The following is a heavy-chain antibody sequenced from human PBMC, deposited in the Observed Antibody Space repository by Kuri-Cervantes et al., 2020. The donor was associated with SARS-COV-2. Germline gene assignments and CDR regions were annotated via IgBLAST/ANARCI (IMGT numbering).Heavy chain of an antibody. CDR2: IIPIFGTA. V-gene: IGHV1-69*05. J-gene: IGHJ3*02. Sequence: SVKVSCKASGGTFSSYAISWVRQAPGQGLEWMGGIIPIFGTANYAQKFQGRATITTDESTSTAYMELSSLRSEDTAVYYCARAELRTDAFDIWGQGTMVTVSS. CDR1: GGTFSSYA. CDR3: ARAELRTDAFDI.